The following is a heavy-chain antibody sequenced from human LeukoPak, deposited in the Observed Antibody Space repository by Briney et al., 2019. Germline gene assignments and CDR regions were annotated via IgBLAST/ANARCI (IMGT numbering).Heavy chain of an antibody. V-gene: IGHV1-46*01. Sequence: ASVNVSCKGFGYTFTNYYMHWVRQAPGQGPEWMGIVNPNDGSTTYAQKFQGRVTMTRDMSTNTVYMELSSLRSDDTAEYFCAIVSPMTTVARGQGAFDIWGQGTMVIVSA. CDR2: VNPNDGST. J-gene: IGHJ3*02. CDR3: AIVSPMTTVARGQGAFDI. CDR1: GYTFTNYY. D-gene: IGHD4-23*01.